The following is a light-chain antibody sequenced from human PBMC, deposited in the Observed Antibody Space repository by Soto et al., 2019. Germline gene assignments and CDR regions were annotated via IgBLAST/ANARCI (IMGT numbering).Light chain of an antibody. Sequence: QSALTQPASVSGSPGQSITISCTGTSSDVGAYDFVSWYQQHPDNAPKLMIYEVRGRPSGVSNRFSGSKSFNTATLTISGLQAEDEADYYCSSHTTRNTRVFGTGTKVTVL. CDR2: EVR. V-gene: IGLV2-14*03. J-gene: IGLJ1*01. CDR3: SSHTTRNTRV. CDR1: SSDVGAYDF.